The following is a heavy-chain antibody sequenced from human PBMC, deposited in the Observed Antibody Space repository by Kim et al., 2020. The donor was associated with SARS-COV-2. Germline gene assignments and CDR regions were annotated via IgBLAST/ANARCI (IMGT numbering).Heavy chain of an antibody. CDR1: GYSFTSYW. CDR2: IDPSDSYT. J-gene: IGHJ4*02. V-gene: IGHV5-10-1*01. D-gene: IGHD3-10*01. Sequence: GESLKISCKGSGYSFTSYWISWVRQMPGKGLEWMGRIDPSDSYTNYSPSFQGHVTISADKSISTAYLQWSSLKGSDTAMYYWARSFGSGSYYLDDYWGQGTLVTVSS. CDR3: ARSFGSGSYYLDDY.